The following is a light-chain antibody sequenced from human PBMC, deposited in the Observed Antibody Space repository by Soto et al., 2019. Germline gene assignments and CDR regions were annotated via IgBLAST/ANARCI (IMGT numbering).Light chain of an antibody. J-gene: IGLJ2*01. V-gene: IGLV7-46*01. CDR2: DVT. CDR1: TATVTSGHF. Sequence: QTVVTQEPSLTVSPGGTVTLTCGSSTATVTSGHFPYWFQQKPGQAPRALIYDVTKKHSWTPARFSGSLLGDKAALTLSGVQPEDEAEYYCLLTYSDAVVFGGGTKLTVL. CDR3: LLTYSDAVV.